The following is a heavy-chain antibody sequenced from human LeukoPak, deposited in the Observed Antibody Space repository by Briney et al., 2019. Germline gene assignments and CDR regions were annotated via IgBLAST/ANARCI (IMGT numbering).Heavy chain of an antibody. Sequence: PGGSLRLSSAPSVFTSTSSAMCWGSHAPQRRREWVSDIFYSVGRTYYTHSLKGRFTLSRDTSQNTLYLQMNSLRVEDTAVYYCAKTWGYDILTGYHVWGQGTLVTVSS. V-gene: IGHV3-23*01. CDR1: VFTSTSSA. J-gene: IGHJ4*02. CDR3: AKTWGYDILTGYHV. D-gene: IGHD3-9*01. CDR2: IFYSVGRT.